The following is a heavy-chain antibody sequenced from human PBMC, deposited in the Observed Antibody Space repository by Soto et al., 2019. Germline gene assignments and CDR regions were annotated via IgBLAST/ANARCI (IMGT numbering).Heavy chain of an antibody. CDR2: ISGSGADT. V-gene: IGHV3-23*01. D-gene: IGHD3-22*01. CDR3: AKGSPDSRGYHFFFDY. CDR1: GFTFSNYG. Sequence: EVQLLESGGGLVQPGGSLRLSCAASGFTFSNYGMSWVRQAPGKGLEWVSAISGSGADTNYADSVKGRFTISRDNSQITLLLQMNRLRAEDTAVYYCAKGSPDSRGYHFFFDYSGQGTLVTVSS. J-gene: IGHJ4*02.